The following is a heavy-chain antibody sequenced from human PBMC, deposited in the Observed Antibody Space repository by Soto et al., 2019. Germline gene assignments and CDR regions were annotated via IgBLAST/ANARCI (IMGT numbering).Heavy chain of an antibody. J-gene: IGHJ4*02. D-gene: IGHD2-21*02. V-gene: IGHV3-30-3*01. CDR3: VSGTCYDCWNIDY. CDR2: IPDDGDKI. CDR1: GFIFSNYA. Sequence: QVQLVESGGGVVQPGTSLRLSCAASGFIFSNYAMHWVRQAPGKGLERMAVIPDDGDKIHYADSVKGRFTISRDNSKNTRYLQINSLRVDDTAVYYCVSGTCYDCWNIDYWGQGTQVTVSS.